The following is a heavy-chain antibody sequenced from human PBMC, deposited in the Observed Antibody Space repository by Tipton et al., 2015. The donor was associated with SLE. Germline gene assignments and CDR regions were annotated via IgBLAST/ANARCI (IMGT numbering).Heavy chain of an antibody. Sequence: LSLTCTVSGGSISSGGYYWSWIRQHPGKGLEWIGYIYYSGSTYYNPSLKSRVTISIDTSKNQFSLKLNSVTAADTAVYYCARALQNYFDYWGQGTLVTISS. CDR3: ARALQNYFDY. CDR2: IYYSGST. J-gene: IGHJ4*02. CDR1: GGSISSGGYY. V-gene: IGHV4-31*03.